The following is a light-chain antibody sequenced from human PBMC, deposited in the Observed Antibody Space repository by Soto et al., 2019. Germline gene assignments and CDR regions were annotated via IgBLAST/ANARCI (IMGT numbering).Light chain of an antibody. CDR3: QQYESYSWT. Sequence: DIQMTQSPSTLSAYVGDRVTITCRARQSVSSWLAWYQQKPGKAPKLLIYKASSLESGVPSRFSGSGSGTKFTLTISSLQPDDFATYYCQQYESYSWTFGQGTKVEIK. CDR1: QSVSSW. CDR2: KAS. V-gene: IGKV1-5*03. J-gene: IGKJ1*01.